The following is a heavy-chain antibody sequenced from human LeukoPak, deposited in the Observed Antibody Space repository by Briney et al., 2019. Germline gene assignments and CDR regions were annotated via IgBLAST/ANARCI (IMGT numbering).Heavy chain of an antibody. D-gene: IGHD2-21*01. CDR2: INTKGET. CDR3: ATSKVAKIAPFDH. CDR1: GVSMSAYQ. J-gene: IGHJ4*02. Sequence: SETLSLTCTVSGVSMSAYQWSWVRQSPEKGLEWIGCINTKGETSYNPSLKSRVTTSVDTSKSQFSLRLTSVTAADTAVYYCATSKVAKIAPFDHWGQGAPVTVSS. V-gene: IGHV4-4*09.